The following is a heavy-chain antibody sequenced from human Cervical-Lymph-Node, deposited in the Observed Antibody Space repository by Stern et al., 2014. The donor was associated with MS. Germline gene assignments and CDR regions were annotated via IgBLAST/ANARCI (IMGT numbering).Heavy chain of an antibody. CDR1: GGTFSNYA. D-gene: IGHD4-17*01. J-gene: IGHJ6*02. V-gene: IGHV1-69*01. CDR3: ASPLTATSVPFGYYGMDV. CDR2: IVPLFGKP. Sequence: MQLVESGAEVKKPGSSVKVSCKASGGTFSNYATSWVRQAPGHGLEWMGGIVPLFGKPNYAQKFQGRVTITADESTSTAYMDLSSLRSEDTAVYYCASPLTATSVPFGYYGMDVWGQGTTVTVS.